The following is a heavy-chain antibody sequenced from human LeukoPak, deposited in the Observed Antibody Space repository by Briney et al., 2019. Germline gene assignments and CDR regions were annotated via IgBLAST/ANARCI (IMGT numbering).Heavy chain of an antibody. V-gene: IGHV4-30-4*01. CDR3: ARDFGAARGYSYGRMFDY. D-gene: IGHD5-18*01. CDR2: IYYSGST. J-gene: IGHJ4*02. Sequence: KTSETLSLTCTVSGGSISSGDYYWSWIRQPPGKGLEWIGYIYYSGSTYYNPSLKSRVTISVDTSKNQFSLKLSSVTAADTAVYYCARDFGAARGYSYGRMFDYWGQGTLVTVSS. CDR1: GGSISSGDYY.